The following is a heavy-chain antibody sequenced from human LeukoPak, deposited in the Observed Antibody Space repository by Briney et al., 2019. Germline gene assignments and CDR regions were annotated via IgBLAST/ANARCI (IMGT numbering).Heavy chain of an antibody. D-gene: IGHD5-12*01. CDR2: IYYSGST. Sequence: SETLSLTCTVSGGSISSYYWSWIRQPPGKGLEWIGYIYYSGSTNYNPSLKSRVTISVDTSKNQFSLKLSSVTAADTAVYYCARDPTERGYSGYDRGLLRREGAIVVNPWGQGTLVTVSS. V-gene: IGHV4-59*01. CDR3: ARDPTERGYSGYDRGLLRREGAIVVNP. J-gene: IGHJ4*02. CDR1: GGSISSYY.